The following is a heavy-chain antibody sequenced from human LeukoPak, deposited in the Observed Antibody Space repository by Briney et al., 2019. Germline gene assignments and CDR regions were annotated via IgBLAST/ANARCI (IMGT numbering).Heavy chain of an antibody. Sequence: ASVKVSCKASGYTLTVYYIYWVRQAPGQGLEWMGRINPNSCGTDYAQNFQGRVTMTRDTSISTAYMELSRLRSDDTAVYYCARGYCSGGTCYLVENWLDPWGQGTLVTVSS. J-gene: IGHJ5*02. V-gene: IGHV1-2*06. CDR3: ARGYCSGGTCYLVENWLDP. CDR2: INPNSCGT. CDR1: GYTLTVYY. D-gene: IGHD2-15*01.